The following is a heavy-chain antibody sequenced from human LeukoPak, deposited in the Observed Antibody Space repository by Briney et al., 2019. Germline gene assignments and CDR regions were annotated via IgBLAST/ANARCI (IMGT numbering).Heavy chain of an antibody. D-gene: IGHD3-3*01. Sequence: SVKVSCKASGGTFSSYAISWVRQAPGQGLEWMGGIIPIFGTANYAQKFQGRVTITADESTSTAYMELSSLRSEDTAVYYCARVDDFWSGLDYWGQGTLVTVSS. V-gene: IGHV1-69*13. CDR2: IIPIFGTA. J-gene: IGHJ4*02. CDR1: GGTFSSYA. CDR3: ARVDDFWSGLDY.